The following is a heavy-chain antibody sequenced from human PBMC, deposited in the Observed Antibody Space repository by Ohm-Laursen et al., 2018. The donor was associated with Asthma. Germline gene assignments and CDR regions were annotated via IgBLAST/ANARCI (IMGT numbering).Heavy chain of an antibody. Sequence: SQTLSLTWAVSGGSISTGGWYWTWIRQHPGKGLEWIGYIHFTGSTYYNPSLKSRLTVSVDTSKNQFSLKLSSVTAADTAVYFCARDLNGYNYVDSWGQGTLVTVSS. CDR1: GGSISTGGWY. V-gene: IGHV4-31*11. D-gene: IGHD5-24*01. CDR2: IHFTGST. J-gene: IGHJ4*02. CDR3: ARDLNGYNYVDS.